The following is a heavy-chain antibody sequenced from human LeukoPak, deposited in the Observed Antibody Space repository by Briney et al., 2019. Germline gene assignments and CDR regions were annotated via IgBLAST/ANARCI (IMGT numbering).Heavy chain of an antibody. D-gene: IGHD4-17*01. CDR1: GGSISSYY. CDR2: IYYSGST. J-gene: IGHJ2*01. CDR3: ARLSPMTTVTTVSWWYFDL. Sequence: PSETLSLTCTVSGGSISSYYWSWIRQPPGKGLEWIGYIYYSGSTNYNPSLKSRVTISVDTSKNQFSLKLSSVTAADTAVYYCARLSPMTTVTTVSWWYFDLWGRGTLVAVSS. V-gene: IGHV4-59*08.